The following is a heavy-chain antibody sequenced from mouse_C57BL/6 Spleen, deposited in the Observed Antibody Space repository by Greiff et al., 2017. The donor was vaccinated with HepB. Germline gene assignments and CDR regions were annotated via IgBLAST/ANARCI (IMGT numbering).Heavy chain of an antibody. V-gene: IGHV1-53*01. Sequence: VQLQQPGPELVKPGASVKLSCKASGYTFTSYWMHWVKQRPGQGLEWIGNINPSNGGTNYNEKFKSKATLTVDKSSSTAYMQLSSLTSEDSAVYYCARWATVKSPFAYWGQGTLVTVSA. CDR2: INPSNGGT. CDR1: GYTFTSYW. J-gene: IGHJ3*01. CDR3: ARWATVKSPFAY. D-gene: IGHD1-1*01.